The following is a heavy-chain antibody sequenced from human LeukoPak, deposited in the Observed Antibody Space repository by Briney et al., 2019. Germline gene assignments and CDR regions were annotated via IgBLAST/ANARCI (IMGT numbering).Heavy chain of an antibody. D-gene: IGHD3-22*01. CDR2: IYCSGST. V-gene: IGHV4-59*08. Sequence: PSETLFLTCTVPGCPISGYYWSWVRQTPGKGLECIGYIYCSGSTNYNPSLKSRVTISVDTSRTQFSLKLTSVTAADTAVYYCAKVSDRDSSGYYWGFEYWGQGTLVTVSS. CDR1: GCPISGYY. J-gene: IGHJ4*02. CDR3: AKVSDRDSSGYYWGFEY.